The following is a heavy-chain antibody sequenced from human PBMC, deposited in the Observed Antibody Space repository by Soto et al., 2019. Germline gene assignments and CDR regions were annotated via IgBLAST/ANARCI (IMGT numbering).Heavy chain of an antibody. CDR1: GFTFSSYS. D-gene: IGHD1-1*01. Sequence: EVHLLESGGGLVQPGGSLRLSCAASGFTFSSYSMSWVRQAPGKGLEWVSGISGSGGSTYYADSVKGRCTISRDNSKNTLYLQNNSLRAENTAVTSWYKGASGPFFYYYYMDVWGKGTTVTVSS. J-gene: IGHJ6*03. V-gene: IGHV3-23*01. CDR2: ISGSGGST. CDR3: YKGASGPFFYYYYMDV.